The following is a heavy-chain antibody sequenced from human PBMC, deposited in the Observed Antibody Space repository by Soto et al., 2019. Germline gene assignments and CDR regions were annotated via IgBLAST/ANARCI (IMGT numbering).Heavy chain of an antibody. Sequence: ASVQVSCKTSGYAFPHYVINWVRQAPGHGLEWMGFSTHTGNTNYAQNFQGRVVLTTDTSTSTAYMEVTSLRSDDTAVYYCAGSGEHSVDCWG. J-gene: IGHJ4*01. CDR1: GYAFPHYV. D-gene: IGHD6-19*01. CDR3: AGSGEHSVDC. V-gene: IGHV1-18*01. CDR2: STHTGNT.